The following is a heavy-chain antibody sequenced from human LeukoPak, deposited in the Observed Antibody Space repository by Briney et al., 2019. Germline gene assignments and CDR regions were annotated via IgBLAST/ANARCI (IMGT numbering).Heavy chain of an antibody. CDR1: GFTFSSYA. J-gene: IGHJ4*02. V-gene: IGHV4-39*07. Sequence: GSLRLSCAASGFTFSSYAMSWVRQAPGKGLEWIGSLSSSGSTFYNPSLRSRATLSLDTSKNEFSLILSFVTAADTAVYYCARDGDTSGLVGDLYFDSWGQGALVTVSS. CDR2: LSSSGST. CDR3: ARDGDTSGLVGDLYFDS. D-gene: IGHD3-22*01.